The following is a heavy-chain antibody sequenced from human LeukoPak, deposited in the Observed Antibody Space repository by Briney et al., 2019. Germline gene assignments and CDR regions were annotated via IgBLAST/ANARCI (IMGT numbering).Heavy chain of an antibody. V-gene: IGHV3-30*19. D-gene: IGHD3-10*01. CDR3: ARVTSYSRGFDY. CDR2: ISFDGKTK. Sequence: GGSLRLSCAASGFTFSSYGMHWVRQAPGKGLEWVGIISFDGKTKYYADSVKGRFTMSRDNSKKTLYLQINSLRVEDTAVYYYARVTSYSRGFDYWGQGTLVTVSS. J-gene: IGHJ4*02. CDR1: GFTFSSYG.